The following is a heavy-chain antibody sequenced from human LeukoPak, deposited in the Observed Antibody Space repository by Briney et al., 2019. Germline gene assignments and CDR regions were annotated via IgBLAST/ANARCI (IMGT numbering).Heavy chain of an antibody. CDR3: ARVPSPAVAGLMDV. Sequence: RSQTLSLTCAISGDSVSSNSATWNWIRQSPWRGLEWLGRTYYRSKWCNDYAVSVKSRITINPDTSKNQFSLQLNSVTPEDTAVYYCARVPSPAVAGLMDVWGQGTTVTVSS. CDR2: TYYRSKWCN. D-gene: IGHD6-19*01. J-gene: IGHJ6*02. CDR1: GDSVSSNSAT. V-gene: IGHV6-1*01.